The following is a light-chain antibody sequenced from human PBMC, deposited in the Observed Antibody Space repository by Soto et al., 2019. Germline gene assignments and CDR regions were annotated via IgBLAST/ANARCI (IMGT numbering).Light chain of an antibody. CDR1: QSVLYNSNNKNY. CDR3: QQYYVIPVT. V-gene: IGKV4-1*01. J-gene: IGKJ4*01. CDR2: WAS. Sequence: DIVMTQSPDSLAVSLGERATINRKSSQSVLYNSNNKNYLAWYQQKPGQPPKLLFYWASARESGVPDRLSGSGSGTDFTLTISSLQAEDVAIYHCQQYYVIPVTFGGGTKVEIK.